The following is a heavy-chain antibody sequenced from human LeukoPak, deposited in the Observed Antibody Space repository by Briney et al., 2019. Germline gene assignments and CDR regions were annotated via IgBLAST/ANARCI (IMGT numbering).Heavy chain of an antibody. D-gene: IGHD2-2*01. CDR2: IYYSGST. CDR1: GGSISSSSYY. V-gene: IGHV4-39*07. CDR3: ARLGGSYQLISSYYYYYMDV. Sequence: SEPLSLTCPVSGGSISSSSYYWGWVRQPPGQGLEWIGSIYYSGSTYYNPSLKSRVTISVDTSKNQFSLKLSSVTAADTAVYYCARLGGSYQLISSYYYYYMDVWGKGTTVTISS. J-gene: IGHJ6*03.